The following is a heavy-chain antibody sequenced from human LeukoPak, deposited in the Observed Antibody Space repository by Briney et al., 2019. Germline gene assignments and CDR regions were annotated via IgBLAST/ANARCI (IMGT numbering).Heavy chain of an antibody. CDR2: IYYSGST. CDR3: ARASRDGYNYGY. J-gene: IGHJ4*02. V-gene: IGHV4-59*12. CDR1: GGSISSYY. D-gene: IGHD5-24*01. Sequence: SETLSHTCTVSGGSISSYYWSWIRQPPGKGLEWIGYIYYSGSTNYNPSLKSRVTISVDTSKNQFSLKLSSVTAADTAVYYCARASRDGYNYGYWGQGTLVTVSS.